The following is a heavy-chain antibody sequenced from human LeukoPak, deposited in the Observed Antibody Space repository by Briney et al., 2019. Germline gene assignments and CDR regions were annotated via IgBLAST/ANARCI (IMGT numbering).Heavy chain of an antibody. CDR3: ARGHYGSGSYYYYYGMDV. D-gene: IGHD3-10*01. CDR1: GDSVSSNSAA. J-gene: IGHJ6*02. Sequence: SQTLSLTCAISGDSVSSNSAAWNWIRQSPSRGLEWLGRTYFRSKWYNDYALSVKSRITINPDTSKNQFSLQLNSVTPEDRAVYYCARGHYGSGSYYYYYGMDVWGQGTTVTVSS. V-gene: IGHV6-1*01. CDR2: TYFRSKWYN.